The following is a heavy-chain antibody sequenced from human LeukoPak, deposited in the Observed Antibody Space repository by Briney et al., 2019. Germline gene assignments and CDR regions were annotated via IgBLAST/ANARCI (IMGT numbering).Heavy chain of an antibody. CDR3: ARDGGIGFPFDC. Sequence: GGSLRLSCAASGFTFSGFWMSWVRQAPGKGLERVAHIRHVGIDTYYVDSVKGRFTISRDHAKNSLSVQMNSLRVEDTAVYYCARDGGIGFPFDCWVQGTLVTV. CDR2: IRHVGIDT. D-gene: IGHD3-16*01. V-gene: IGHV3-7*01. CDR1: GFTFSGFW. J-gene: IGHJ4*02.